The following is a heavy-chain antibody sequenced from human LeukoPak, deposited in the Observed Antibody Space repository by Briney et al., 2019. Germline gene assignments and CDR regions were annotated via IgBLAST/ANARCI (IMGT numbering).Heavy chain of an antibody. CDR3: AKGPHIAVAGTVFFGY. V-gene: IGHV3-9*01. J-gene: IGHJ4*02. CDR1: GFTFDDYA. Sequence: PGRSLRLSCAASGFTFDDYAMHWVRQAPGKGLEWVSGISWNSGSIGYADSVKGRFTISRDNAKNSLYLQMNSLRAEDTALYYCAKGPHIAVAGTVFFGYWGQGTLVTVSS. D-gene: IGHD6-19*01. CDR2: ISWNSGSI.